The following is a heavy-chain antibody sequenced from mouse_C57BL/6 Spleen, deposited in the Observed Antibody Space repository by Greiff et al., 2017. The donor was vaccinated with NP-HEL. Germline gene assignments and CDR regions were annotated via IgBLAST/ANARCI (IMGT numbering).Heavy chain of an antibody. D-gene: IGHD1-2*01. CDR2: IYPRSGNT. V-gene: IGHV1-81*01. J-gene: IGHJ2*01. CDR1: GYTFTSYG. Sequence: VQRVESGAELARPGASVKLSCKASGYTFTSYGIRWVKQRTGQGLEWIGEIYPRSGNTYYNEKFKGKATLTADKSSSTSYMELRSLTSEDAAVYVCARSTTAIDYWGQGTTLTVSS. CDR3: ARSTTAIDY.